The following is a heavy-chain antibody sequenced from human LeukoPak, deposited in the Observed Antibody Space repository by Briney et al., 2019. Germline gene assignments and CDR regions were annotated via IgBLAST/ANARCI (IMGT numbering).Heavy chain of an antibody. D-gene: IGHD5-18*01. V-gene: IGHV4-30-4*01. CDR1: GGSISSGDYY. CDR3: ARGGVWLREVDY. CDR2: IYYSGST. J-gene: IGHJ4*02. Sequence: SQTLSLTCTVSGGSISSGDYYWGWGRQPPGKGLEWIGYIYYSGSTYYNPSLKSRVTISVYTSKNQFSLKLSSVTAADTAVYYCARGGVWLREVDYWGQGTLVTVSS.